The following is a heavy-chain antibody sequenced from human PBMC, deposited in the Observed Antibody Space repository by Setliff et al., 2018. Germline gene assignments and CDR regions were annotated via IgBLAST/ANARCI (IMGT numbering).Heavy chain of an antibody. CDR3: ARLPNYVWGSPVDY. CDR1: GASINSHY. D-gene: IGHD3-16*01. CDR2: IFYSGST. J-gene: IGHJ4*02. V-gene: IGHV4-59*08. Sequence: SETLSLTCTVSGASINSHYYSWIRQPPGKGLEWIGYIFYSGSTKYNPSLKSRVTISVDTSKNQFSLTLSSVTAADTAVYYCARLPNYVWGSPVDYWGQGTLVTVSS.